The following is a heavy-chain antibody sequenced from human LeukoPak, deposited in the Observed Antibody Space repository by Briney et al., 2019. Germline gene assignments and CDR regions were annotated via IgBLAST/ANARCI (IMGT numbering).Heavy chain of an antibody. D-gene: IGHD2-15*01. CDR2: IYTSGST. CDR1: GGSISSYY. V-gene: IGHV4-4*07. CDR3: ARVSPHIVVVVAATRGDYFDY. J-gene: IGHJ4*02. Sequence: SETLSLTCTVSGGSISSYYWSWIRQPAGKGLEWIGRIYTSGSTNYNPSLKSRVTMSVDTSKNQFSLKLSSVTAADTVVYYCARVSPHIVVVVAATRGDYFDYWGQGTLVTVSS.